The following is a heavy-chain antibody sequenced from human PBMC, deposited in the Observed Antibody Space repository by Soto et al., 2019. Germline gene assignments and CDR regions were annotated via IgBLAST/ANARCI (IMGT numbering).Heavy chain of an antibody. D-gene: IGHD5-12*01. Sequence: DVQLLESGGGLVQPGGSLRLSCAASGFSFSSYAMVWVRQAPGKGLEWVAVISARGGSSYFADSVKGRVTLSRDNSKNVLSLEMNSLRAEDTAIYFCAKGSIEYSASVDNWGQGTLVVVS. CDR1: GFSFSSYA. CDR3: AKGSIEYSASVDN. CDR2: ISARGGSS. J-gene: IGHJ4*02. V-gene: IGHV3-23*01.